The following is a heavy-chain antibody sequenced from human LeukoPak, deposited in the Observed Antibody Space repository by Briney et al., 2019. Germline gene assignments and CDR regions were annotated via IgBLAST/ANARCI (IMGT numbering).Heavy chain of an antibody. Sequence: PSETLSLTCTVSGGSIDSSHYYWGWIRQPPGEGLEWIASIHYSGSTHYNPSLKIRVTISVDTSKNQFSLKLISVTAADTAVYYCVRLASGLIDYWGQGTLVTVSS. J-gene: IGHJ4*02. D-gene: IGHD6-19*01. CDR3: VRLASGLIDY. V-gene: IGHV4-39*01. CDR2: IHYSGST. CDR1: GGSIDSSHYY.